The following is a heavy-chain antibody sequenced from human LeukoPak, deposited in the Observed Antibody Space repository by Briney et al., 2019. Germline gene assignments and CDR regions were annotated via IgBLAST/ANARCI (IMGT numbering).Heavy chain of an antibody. CDR2: ISSSSSYI. CDR1: GFTFSSYS. CDR3: ARGTGGYPEGAFDY. Sequence: TGGSLRLSCAASGFTFSSYSMNWVRQAPGKGLEWVSSISSSSSYIYYADSVKGRFTISRDNAKNSLYLQMNSLRAEDTAVYYWARGTGGYPEGAFDYWGQGTLVTVSS. V-gene: IGHV3-21*01. D-gene: IGHD2-8*02. J-gene: IGHJ4*02.